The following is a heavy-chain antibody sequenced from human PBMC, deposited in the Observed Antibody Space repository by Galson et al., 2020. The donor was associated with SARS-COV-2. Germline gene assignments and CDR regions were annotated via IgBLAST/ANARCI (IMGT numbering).Heavy chain of an antibody. CDR2: ISGRGGST. CDR3: AKPRGVAAFFGVDYYYYGLDV. Sequence: GESLKISCAASGFLFQTYAMNWVRQAPGKGLQWASAISGRGGSTYSAASVKGRFTLSRDNSKNTLYLQMNSLRAEDTAVYYCAKPRGVAAFFGVDYYYYGLDVWGQGTTVTVSS. J-gene: IGHJ6*02. V-gene: IGHV3-23*01. CDR1: GFLFQTYA. D-gene: IGHD3-3*01.